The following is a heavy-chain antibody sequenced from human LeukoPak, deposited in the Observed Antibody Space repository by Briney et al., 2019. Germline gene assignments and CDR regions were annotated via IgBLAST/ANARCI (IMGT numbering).Heavy chain of an antibody. D-gene: IGHD1-26*01. CDR2: INHSGST. CDR1: GGSFSGYY. Sequence: SETLSLTCAVYGGSFSGYYWSWIRQPPGKGLEWIGEINHSGSTNYNPSLKSRVTISVDTSKNQFSLKLSSVTAADTAVYYCARGRRRIWDPPDYYYYYGMDVWGQGTTVTVSS. V-gene: IGHV4-34*01. CDR3: ARGRRRIWDPPDYYYYYGMDV. J-gene: IGHJ6*02.